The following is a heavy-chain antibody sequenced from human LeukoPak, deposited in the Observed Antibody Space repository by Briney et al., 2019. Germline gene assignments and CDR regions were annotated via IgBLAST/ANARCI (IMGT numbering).Heavy chain of an antibody. CDR3: ARDRRGYGGNFDY. V-gene: IGHV3-66*01. J-gene: IGHJ4*02. D-gene: IGHD4-23*01. CDR1: EFTVSSND. CDR2: IYSGGTT. Sequence: GGSLRLSCVASEFTVSSNDMSWVRQAPGKGLEWVSVIYSGGTTSYADSVKGRFTISRDNSQNTLPLQMNSLRAEDTALYYCARDRRGYGGNFDYWGQGTLVTVSS.